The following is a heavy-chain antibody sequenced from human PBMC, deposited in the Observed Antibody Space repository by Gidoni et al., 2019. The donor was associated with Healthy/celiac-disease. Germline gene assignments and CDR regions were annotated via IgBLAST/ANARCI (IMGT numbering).Heavy chain of an antibody. CDR2: ISSSSSYI. CDR1: GFNFSSYS. D-gene: IGHD1-26*01. Sequence: EVQLVESGGGLVKPGGSLRRSCAASGFNFSSYSMNWVRQAPGTGLEWVSSISSSSSYIYYADSVKGRFTISRDNAKNSLYLQMNSLRAEDTAVYYCARALVGATNDYWGQGTRVTVSS. V-gene: IGHV3-21*01. CDR3: ARALVGATNDY. J-gene: IGHJ4*02.